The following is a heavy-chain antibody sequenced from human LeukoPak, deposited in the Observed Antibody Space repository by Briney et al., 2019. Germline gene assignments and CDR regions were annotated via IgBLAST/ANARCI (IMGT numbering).Heavy chain of an antibody. D-gene: IGHD3-22*01. CDR1: GFTFSNAW. Sequence: GGSLRLSCAASGFTFSNAWMSWVRQAPGKGLGWVGRIKSKTDGGTTDYAAPVKGRFTISRDDSKNTLYLQMNSLKTEDTAVYYCTTVDYYDSSGYYYDFDYWGQGTLVTVSS. J-gene: IGHJ4*02. CDR2: IKSKTDGGTT. V-gene: IGHV3-15*01. CDR3: TTVDYYDSSGYYYDFDY.